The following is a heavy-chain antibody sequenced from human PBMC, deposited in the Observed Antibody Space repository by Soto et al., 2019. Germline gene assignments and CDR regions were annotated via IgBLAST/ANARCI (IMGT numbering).Heavy chain of an antibody. J-gene: IGHJ2*01. Sequence: VQLVESGGGLVQPGGSLRLSCAASGFTFSSYWMHWVRQAPGKGLVRVSRINSDGSSTSYADSVKGRFTISRDNAKNTLYLQMNSLRAEDTAVYYCARMGGYCSGGSCYSYWYFDLWGRGSLVTVSS. V-gene: IGHV3-74*01. CDR1: GFTFSSYW. D-gene: IGHD2-15*01. CDR2: INSDGSST. CDR3: ARMGGYCSGGSCYSYWYFDL.